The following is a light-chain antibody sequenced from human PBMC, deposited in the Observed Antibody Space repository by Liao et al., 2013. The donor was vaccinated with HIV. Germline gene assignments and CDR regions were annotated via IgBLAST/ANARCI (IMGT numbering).Light chain of an antibody. J-gene: IGLJ1*01. CDR1: NIGGKS. Sequence: SYELTQPPSLSVAPGETARVTCGGNNIGGKSVHWYQQQPGQAPVLVISYDSERPSGIPERFSGSNSGTTATLTISRVEAGDEADYYCQVWDSGSAQEVFGPGTKVTVL. V-gene: IGLV3-21*01. CDR3: QVWDSGSAQEV. CDR2: YDS.